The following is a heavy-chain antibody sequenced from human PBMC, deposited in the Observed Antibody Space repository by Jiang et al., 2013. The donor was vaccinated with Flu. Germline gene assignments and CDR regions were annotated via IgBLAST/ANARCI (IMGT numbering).Heavy chain of an antibody. CDR2: IYPGDSDT. V-gene: IGHV5-51*01. CDR1: GYSFTNYW. D-gene: IGHD5-12*01. Sequence: GAEVKKPGESLKISCKGSGYSFTNYWIGWVRQMPGKGLEWMGIIYPGDSDTRYSPSFQGQVTISADKSISTAYLRWSSLKASDTAIYYCARQPVARNTGNWFDPGAREPWSPSPQ. J-gene: IGHJ5*02. CDR3: ARQPVARNTGNWFDP.